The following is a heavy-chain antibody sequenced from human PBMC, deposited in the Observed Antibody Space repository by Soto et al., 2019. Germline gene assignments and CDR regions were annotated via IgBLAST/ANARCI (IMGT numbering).Heavy chain of an antibody. V-gene: IGHV1-18*01. D-gene: IGHD6-19*01. CDR2: ISAYKGNT. CDR1: GYTFTSYG. CDR3: ARDRRIYSSGWYRYSGDY. J-gene: IGHJ4*02. Sequence: QVQLVQSGAEVKKPGASVKVSCKASGYTFTSYGISWVRQAPGQGLEWMGWISAYKGNTNYAQKLQGRVTMTTDTSTSTAYMELRSLRSDDTDVYYCARDRRIYSSGWYRYSGDYWGQGTLVTVSS.